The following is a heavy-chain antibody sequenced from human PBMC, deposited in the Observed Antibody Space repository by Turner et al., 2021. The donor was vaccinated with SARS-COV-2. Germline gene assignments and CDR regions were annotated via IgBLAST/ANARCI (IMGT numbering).Heavy chain of an antibody. D-gene: IGHD6-6*01. Sequence: DVQLLESGGGLVQPGGSLRLSCAASGLTFSTYAMSWVRQAPGKGLEWVSAIRGGGGITYYADSVKGRFTISRDNSKNTLYLQMNSLRAEDTAVYHCAKRSSSSSSYYYGMDVWGQGTTVTVSS. CDR2: IRGGGGIT. CDR1: GLTFSTYA. J-gene: IGHJ6*02. CDR3: AKRSSSSSSYYYGMDV. V-gene: IGHV3-23*01.